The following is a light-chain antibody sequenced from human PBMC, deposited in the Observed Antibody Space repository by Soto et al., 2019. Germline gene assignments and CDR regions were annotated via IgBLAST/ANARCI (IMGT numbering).Light chain of an antibody. J-gene: IGKJ2*01. Sequence: ETVVTQSPATLSVSPGERATLSCRASQSVTTNLAWYQQKSGQAPRLLIYGASTRATGVPARFSGSGSGTEFPLTISSLQSEDFAVYYCQQYNDWPPYTFGQGTKLEIK. CDR2: GAS. CDR1: QSVTTN. V-gene: IGKV3-15*01. CDR3: QQYNDWPPYT.